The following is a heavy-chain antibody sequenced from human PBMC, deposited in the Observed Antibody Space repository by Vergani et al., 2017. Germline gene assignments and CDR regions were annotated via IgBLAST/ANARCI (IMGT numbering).Heavy chain of an antibody. CDR1: GGSISSYY. Sequence: QVQLQESGPGLVKPSETLSLTCTVSGGSISSYYWSWIRQPPGKGLEWIGYIYYSVSTNYNPSLKSRVTISVDTSKNQFSLKLSSVTAADTAVYYCAGGLNYCSSTSCYTGYYYYYMDVWGKGTTVTVSS. J-gene: IGHJ6*03. CDR3: AGGLNYCSSTSCYTGYYYYYMDV. V-gene: IGHV4-59*01. D-gene: IGHD2-2*02. CDR2: IYYSVST.